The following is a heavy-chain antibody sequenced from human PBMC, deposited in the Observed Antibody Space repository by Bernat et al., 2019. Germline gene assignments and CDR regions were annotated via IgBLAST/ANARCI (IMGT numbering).Heavy chain of an antibody. CDR1: GYTFTSYA. Sequence: QVQLVQSGAEVKKPGASVKVSCKASGYTFTSYAMHWVRQAPGQRLEWMGWINAGNGNTKYSQKFQGRVTITRDTSASTAYMELSSLRSEDTAVYYCARNLEAQLLSYWFDPWGQGTLVTVSS. CDR3: ARNLEAQLLSYWFDP. CDR2: INAGNGNT. V-gene: IGHV1-3*01. D-gene: IGHD2-2*01. J-gene: IGHJ5*02.